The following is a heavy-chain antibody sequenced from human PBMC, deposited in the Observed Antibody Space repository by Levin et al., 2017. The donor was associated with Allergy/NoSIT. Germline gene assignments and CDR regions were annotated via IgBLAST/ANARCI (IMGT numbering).Heavy chain of an antibody. Sequence: WASVKVSCKASGYTFTSYYMHWVRQAPGQGLEWMGIINPSGGSTTYAQKFQGRVTMTRDTSTSTLYMQLSSLRSEDTAVYYCARVGSSYYSNWYFDLWGRGTLLTVSS. D-gene: IGHD1-26*01. V-gene: IGHV1-46*01. CDR1: GYTFTSYY. CDR3: ARVGSSYYSNWYFDL. CDR2: INPSGGST. J-gene: IGHJ2*01.